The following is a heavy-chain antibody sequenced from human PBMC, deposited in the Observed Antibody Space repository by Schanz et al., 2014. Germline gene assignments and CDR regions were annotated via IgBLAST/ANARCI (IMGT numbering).Heavy chain of an antibody. Sequence: QVQLVESGGGVVQPGGSLRLSCAASGFTFSSYSMHWVRQAPGKGLEWVAFIRYDGSSKYYADSVRGRFTISRDDSKNTLYLQMNSLRAEDTAVYYCAKEKGDCSSTSCSYYFDYWGQGTLVTVSS. CDR1: GFTFSSYS. D-gene: IGHD2-2*01. V-gene: IGHV3-30*02. CDR2: IRYDGSSK. CDR3: AKEKGDCSSTSCSYYFDY. J-gene: IGHJ4*02.